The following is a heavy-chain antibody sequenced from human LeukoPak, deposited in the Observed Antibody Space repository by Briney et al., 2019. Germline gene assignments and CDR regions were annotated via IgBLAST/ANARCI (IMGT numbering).Heavy chain of an antibody. V-gene: IGHV3-30*03. J-gene: IGHJ4*02. CDR2: ISNDATKK. CDR3: ARERRIAAAGTWDLGYDY. CDR1: GFTFSTYA. Sequence: GRSLTLSCAASGFTFSTYAMHWVRQAPGKGLEWVAVISNDATKKYYADSVKGRSTISRDNSKNTLYLQMNSLRAEDTAVYYCARERRIAAAGTWDLGYDYWGQGTLVTVSS. D-gene: IGHD6-13*01.